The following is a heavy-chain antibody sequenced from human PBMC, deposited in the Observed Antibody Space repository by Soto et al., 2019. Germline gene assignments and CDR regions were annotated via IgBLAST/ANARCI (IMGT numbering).Heavy chain of an antibody. J-gene: IGHJ6*02. V-gene: IGHV3-30-3*01. CDR1: GFTFSSYA. CDR2: ISYDGSNK. D-gene: IGHD6-13*01. Sequence: QVQLVESGGGVVQPGRSLRLSCGASGFTFSSYAMHWVRQAPGKGLEWVAVISYDGSNKYYADSVKGRFTISRDNSKNTLYLQMNSLRAEDTAVYYCARDKPAAAGTPYYYYGMDVWGQGTTVTVSS. CDR3: ARDKPAAAGTPYYYYGMDV.